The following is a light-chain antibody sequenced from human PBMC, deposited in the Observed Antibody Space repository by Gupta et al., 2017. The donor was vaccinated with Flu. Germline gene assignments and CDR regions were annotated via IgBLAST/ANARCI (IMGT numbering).Light chain of an antibody. V-gene: IGLV2-14*01. Sequence: QSALTQPASVSGSPGPSLTTSCTGTGGYLGGYNYVSCYQQHPGQAPKLIIFEVSNRRSGVSHRFSGSKSGTTAAVTIAGLQAEEEADYYCSSYTTTNTLVVFGGGTKLTVL. CDR3: SSYTTTNTLVV. J-gene: IGLJ2*01. CDR2: EVS. CDR1: GGYLGGYNY.